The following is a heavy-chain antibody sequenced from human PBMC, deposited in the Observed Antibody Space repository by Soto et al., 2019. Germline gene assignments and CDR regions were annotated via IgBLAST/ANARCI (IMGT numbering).Heavy chain of an antibody. Sequence: QMQLVQSGPEVKKPGTSVKVSCKASGFTFTSSAVQWVRQARGQRLEWIGWIVVGSGNTNYAQKFQERVTITRDMSTRTAYMELSSLRSEDTAVYYCAEDLYSSGWFFDYWGQGTLVTVSS. CDR1: GFTFTSSA. D-gene: IGHD6-19*01. V-gene: IGHV1-58*01. CDR3: AEDLYSSGWFFDY. CDR2: IVVGSGNT. J-gene: IGHJ4*02.